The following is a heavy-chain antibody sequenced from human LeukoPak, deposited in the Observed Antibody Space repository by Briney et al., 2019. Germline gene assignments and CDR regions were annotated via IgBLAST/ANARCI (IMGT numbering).Heavy chain of an antibody. CDR2: IYPGDSDT. CDR3: ARQTYYYGSGSYYNFDY. Sequence: PGESLKISCKGSGYSFTSYWIGWVRQMPGKGLEWMGIIYPGDSDTRYSPSFQGQVTISADKSISTAYLQWSSLKASDTAMYYCARQTYYYGSGSYYNFDYWGQGTLVTVSS. CDR1: GYSFTSYW. D-gene: IGHD3-10*01. J-gene: IGHJ4*02. V-gene: IGHV5-51*01.